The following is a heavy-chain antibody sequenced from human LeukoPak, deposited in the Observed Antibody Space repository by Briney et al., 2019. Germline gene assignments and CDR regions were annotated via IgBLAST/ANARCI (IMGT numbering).Heavy chain of an antibody. CDR2: INPSGGST. D-gene: IGHD3-22*01. CDR1: GYTFTSYY. J-gene: IGHJ4*02. CDR3: ARGFESFQLGSPESSFDY. V-gene: IGHV1-46*01. Sequence: ASVKVSCKASGYTFTSYYMHWVRQAPGQGLEWMGIINPSGGSTSYAQKFQGRVTMTRDTSTSTVYMELSSLRSEDTAVYYCARGFESFQLGSPESSFDYWGQGTLVTVSS.